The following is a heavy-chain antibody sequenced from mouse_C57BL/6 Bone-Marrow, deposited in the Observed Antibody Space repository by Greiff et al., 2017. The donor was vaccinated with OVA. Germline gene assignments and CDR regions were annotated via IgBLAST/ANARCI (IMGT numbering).Heavy chain of an antibody. J-gene: IGHJ2*01. V-gene: IGHV3-6*01. Sequence: EVKLMESGPGLVKPSPSLSLTCSVTGYSITSCYYWNWIRQFPGNKLEWMGYISYDGSNNYNPSLKNRISITRDTSKNQLFLKLNSVTTEDTATYYCARHHGSSYYFDYWGQGTTLTVSS. D-gene: IGHD1-1*01. CDR3: ARHHGSSYYFDY. CDR2: ISYDGSN. CDR1: GYSITSCYY.